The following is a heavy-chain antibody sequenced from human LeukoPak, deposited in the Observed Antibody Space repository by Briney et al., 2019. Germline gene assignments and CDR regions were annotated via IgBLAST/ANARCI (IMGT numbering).Heavy chain of an antibody. CDR3: AREGRAAAGS. D-gene: IGHD6-13*01. CDR1: GGSFSGYY. Sequence: SETLSLTCAVYGGSFSGYYWSWIRQPPGKGLEWIGEINNSGSTNYNPSLKSRVTISVDTSKNQFSLKLSSVTAADTAVYYCAREGRAAAGSWGQGTLVTVSS. J-gene: IGHJ4*02. V-gene: IGHV4-34*01. CDR2: INNSGST.